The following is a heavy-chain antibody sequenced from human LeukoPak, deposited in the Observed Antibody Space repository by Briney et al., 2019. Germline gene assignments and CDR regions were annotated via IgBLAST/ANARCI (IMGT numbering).Heavy chain of an antibody. CDR2: IWYDGSNK. CDR3: ARDSPGTSSGWFDP. D-gene: IGHD6-19*01. CDR1: GFTFSSYG. V-gene: IGHV3-33*01. Sequence: GGSLRLSCAASGFTFSSYGMHWVRQAPGKGLEWVAVIWYDGSNKYYADSVKGRFTISRDNSKNTLYLQMNSLRAEDTAVYYCARDSPGTSSGWFDPWGQGTLVTVSS. J-gene: IGHJ5*02.